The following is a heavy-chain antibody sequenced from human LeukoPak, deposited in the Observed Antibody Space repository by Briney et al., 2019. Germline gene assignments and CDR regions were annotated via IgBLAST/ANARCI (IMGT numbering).Heavy chain of an antibody. V-gene: IGHV3-23*01. Sequence: GGSLRLSCAASGFTFSSYAMSWVRQAPGKGLEWVSAISSSGGSTYYADSVKGRFTISRDNSKNTLYLQMNSLRAEDTAVYYCAKNYYDSSAPGYWGQGTLVTVSS. CDR2: ISSSGGST. CDR3: AKNYYDSSAPGY. J-gene: IGHJ4*02. CDR1: GFTFSSYA. D-gene: IGHD3-22*01.